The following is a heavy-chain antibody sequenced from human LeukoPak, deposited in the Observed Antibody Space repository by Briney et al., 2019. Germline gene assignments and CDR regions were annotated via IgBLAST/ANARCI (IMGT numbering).Heavy chain of an antibody. J-gene: IGHJ4*02. D-gene: IGHD4-11*01. CDR1: GFTFSSYS. Sequence: PGGSLRLSCAASGFTFSSYSMNWVRQAPGKGLEWVSSISSSSSYIYYADSVKGRFTISRDNAKNSLYLQMSSLRAEDTAVYYCVRTETTVNTFDYWGQGTLVSDSS. CDR3: VRTETTVNTFDY. CDR2: ISSSSSYI. V-gene: IGHV3-21*01.